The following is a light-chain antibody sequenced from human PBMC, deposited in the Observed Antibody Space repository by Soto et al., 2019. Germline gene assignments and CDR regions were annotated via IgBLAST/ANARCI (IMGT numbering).Light chain of an antibody. CDR1: QIVSSN. V-gene: IGKV3-15*01. Sequence: EIVVTQSPATLSVSPGERATLSCRASQIVSSNFACYQQKPGQAPRRLIYGASTRATGIPARFSGSGSGTEFTLTISSLQSEDFAVYYCQQSNNWPLTFGGGTKVEIK. CDR3: QQSNNWPLT. J-gene: IGKJ4*01. CDR2: GAS.